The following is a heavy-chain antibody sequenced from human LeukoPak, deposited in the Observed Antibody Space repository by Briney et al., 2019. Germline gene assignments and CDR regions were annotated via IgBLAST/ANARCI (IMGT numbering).Heavy chain of an antibody. Sequence: GASVKVSCKASGYTFTSYGISWVRQAPGQGLEWMGWISAYNGNTNYAQKLQGRVTMTTDTSASTAYMELRSLRSDDTAVYYCARVWSITIFGVVRAFDIWGQGTMVTVSS. J-gene: IGHJ3*02. D-gene: IGHD3-3*01. CDR3: ARVWSITIFGVVRAFDI. CDR2: ISAYNGNT. V-gene: IGHV1-18*01. CDR1: GYTFTSYG.